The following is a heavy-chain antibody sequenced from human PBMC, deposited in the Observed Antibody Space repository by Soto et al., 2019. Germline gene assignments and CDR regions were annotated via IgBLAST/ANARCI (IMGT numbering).Heavy chain of an antibody. J-gene: IGHJ4*02. V-gene: IGHV3-48*03. Sequence: ELQLVESGGGLVQPGGSLRLSCAASGFTFSSYEMNWVRQSPGKGLEWVSYISSSGSTIYYADSVKGRFTISRDNAKNSLYLQMNSLRAEDTAVYYCAREEYSSALDYWGQGTLVTVSS. D-gene: IGHD6-6*01. CDR1: GFTFSSYE. CDR3: AREEYSSALDY. CDR2: ISSSGSTI.